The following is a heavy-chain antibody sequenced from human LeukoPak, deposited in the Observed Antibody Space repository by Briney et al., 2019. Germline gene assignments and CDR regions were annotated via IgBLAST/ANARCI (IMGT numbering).Heavy chain of an antibody. D-gene: IGHD2-2*01. V-gene: IGHV1-2*06. J-gene: IGHJ4*02. CDR1: GYTFTGYY. Sequence: ASVKVSCKASGYTFTGYYMHWVRQAPGQGLEWMGRINPNRGGTNYAQKFQGRVTMTRDTSISTAYMELSRLRSDDTAVYYCAVLSIVVVPAAVDYWGQGTLVTVSS. CDR3: AVLSIVVVPAAVDY. CDR2: INPNRGGT.